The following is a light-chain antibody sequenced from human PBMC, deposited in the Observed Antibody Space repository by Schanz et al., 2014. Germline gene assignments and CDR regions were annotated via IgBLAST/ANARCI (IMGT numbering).Light chain of an antibody. V-gene: IGKV3D-11*02. J-gene: IGKJ4*01. Sequence: EVVLTQSPATLSLSPGERATLSCRASQSISSYLAWYQQKPGQAPRLLIYDASNRATGIPARFSGSGSGTDFTLTISSLEPEDFAVYYCQQRSNWQAITFGGGTKVEI. CDR3: QQRSNWQAIT. CDR2: DAS. CDR1: QSISSY.